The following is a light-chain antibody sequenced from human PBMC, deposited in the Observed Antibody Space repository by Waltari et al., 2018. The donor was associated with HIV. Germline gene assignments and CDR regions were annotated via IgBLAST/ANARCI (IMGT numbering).Light chain of an antibody. J-gene: IGKJ1*01. V-gene: IGKV3-15*01. CDR3: HHYNNWRET. CDR1: QIVNSN. Sequence: ELLMPQSPATLSVSPGERSPSSCRACQIVNSNLAWYQQKPGQTPRLLIYGTSTRPTDIPARFSGSGSGTVFTLTISSLQSEDFAVYYCHHYNNWRETFGQGTKVEIK. CDR2: GTS.